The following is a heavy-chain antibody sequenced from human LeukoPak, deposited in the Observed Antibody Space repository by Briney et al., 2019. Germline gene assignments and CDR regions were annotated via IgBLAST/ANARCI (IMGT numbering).Heavy chain of an antibody. V-gene: IGHV3-7*01. D-gene: IGHD4-11*01. J-gene: IGHJ3*01. CDR3: ARDPYKYNDYGNYGAFDV. CDR1: GFTLRSYW. CDR2: INQDGSGQ. Sequence: GGSLRLSCAASGFTLRSYWMTWVRQAPGKGLEWVANINQDGSGQDYLDSVKGRFTISRDNAKNSLFLQMDSLRAEDTAVYFCARDPYKYNDYGNYGAFDVWGQGTMVTVSS.